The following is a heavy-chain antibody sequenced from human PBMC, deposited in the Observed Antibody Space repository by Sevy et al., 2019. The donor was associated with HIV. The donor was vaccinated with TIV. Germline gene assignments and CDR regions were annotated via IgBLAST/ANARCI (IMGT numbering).Heavy chain of an antibody. CDR2: IWYDGTIK. CDR3: ARGGGYCGGDCYSIDY. J-gene: IGHJ4*02. D-gene: IGHD2-21*02. Sequence: GGSLRLSCAASTFSVTDNYMSWVRQAPGKGLEWVALIWYDGTIKYYADSVKGRFTISRDNSKDTLFLQMNSLTPEDTAVYYCARGGGYCGGDCYSIDYWGQGALVTVSS. CDR1: TFSVTDNY. V-gene: IGHV3-33*08.